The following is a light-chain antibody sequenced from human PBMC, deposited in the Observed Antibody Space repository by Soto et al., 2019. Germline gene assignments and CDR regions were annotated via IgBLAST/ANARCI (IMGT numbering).Light chain of an antibody. CDR1: LSLLHPNGNTF. J-gene: IGKJ4*01. CDR2: LAS. CDR3: MQSLQSPPT. Sequence: DVVLTQSPVTLAVTPGEPASISCRSSLSLLHPNGNTFLHWYFQKPGQSPQLLIYLASKRASGVPDSFSGSGSGTDYTLKISSLEAEDAGIYYCMQSLQSPPTFGGGTKVDMK. V-gene: IGKV2-28*01.